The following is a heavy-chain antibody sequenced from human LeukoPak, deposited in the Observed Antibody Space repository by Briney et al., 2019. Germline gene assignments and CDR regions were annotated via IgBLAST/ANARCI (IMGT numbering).Heavy chain of an antibody. CDR1: GFTFSDYY. Sequence: GGSLRLSCAASGFTFSDYYMSWIRQAPGKGLEWVSYISSSSSTIYYADSVKGRSTISRDNAKNSLYLQMNSLRAEDTAVYYCARVVPAAMYYYYGMDVWGQGTTVTVSS. CDR2: ISSSSSTI. V-gene: IGHV3-11*04. D-gene: IGHD2-2*01. CDR3: ARVVPAAMYYYYGMDV. J-gene: IGHJ6*02.